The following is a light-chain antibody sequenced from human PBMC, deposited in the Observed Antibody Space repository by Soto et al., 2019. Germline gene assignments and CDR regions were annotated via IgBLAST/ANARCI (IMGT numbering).Light chain of an antibody. CDR3: QSYYSSLTVYV. CDR1: SSNIGAGYD. CDR2: GAS. V-gene: IGLV1-40*01. Sequence: QPVLTQPPSVSGAPGQRVTISCTGSSSNIGAGYDVHWYQQLPGTAPKLLIYGASNRPSGVPDRFSGSKSGTSASLAITGLQAEDEADYYCQSYYSSLTVYVVGTGTKVTVL. J-gene: IGLJ1*01.